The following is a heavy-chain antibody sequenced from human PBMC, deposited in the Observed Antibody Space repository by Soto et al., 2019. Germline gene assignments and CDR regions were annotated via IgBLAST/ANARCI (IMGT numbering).Heavy chain of an antibody. V-gene: IGHV1-2*02. CDR2: INPICGGT. Sequence: ASVKVSCKASGYIFSAYYMHWARQAPGQGLEWMGWINPICGGTNYAQKFQGRVTMTRDTSISTAYMELSGLTSDDTAIYYCARVVDVRPATYSGMDVWGPGTRVTVSS. D-gene: IGHD2-21*01. CDR3: ARVVDVRPATYSGMDV. J-gene: IGHJ6*02. CDR1: GYIFSAYY.